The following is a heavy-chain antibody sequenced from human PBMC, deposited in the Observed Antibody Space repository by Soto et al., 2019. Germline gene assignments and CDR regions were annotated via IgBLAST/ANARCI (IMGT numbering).Heavy chain of an antibody. CDR3: AKDLDCSSTSCSSWFDP. CDR1: GFSFSSYG. D-gene: IGHD2-2*01. J-gene: IGHJ5*02. Sequence: SLRLSCAASGFSFSSYGMHWVRQAPGKGLEWVAVISYDGSNKYYADSVKGRFTISRDNSKNTLYLQMNSLRAEDTAVYYCAKDLDCSSTSCSSWFDPWGQGTLVTVSS. CDR2: ISYDGSNK. V-gene: IGHV3-30*18.